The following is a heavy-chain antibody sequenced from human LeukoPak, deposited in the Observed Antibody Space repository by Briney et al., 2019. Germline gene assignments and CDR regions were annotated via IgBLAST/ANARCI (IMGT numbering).Heavy chain of an antibody. J-gene: IGHJ4*02. CDR1: GGSFSGYY. V-gene: IGHV4-34*01. D-gene: IGHD1-26*01. CDR2: INHSGST. Sequence: PSETLSLTCAVYGGSFSGYYWSWIRQPPGKGLEWIGEINHSGSTNYNPSLKSRVTISVDTSKYQFSLKLSSVTAADTAVYYCASVLGSGSYYDDFDYWGQGTLVTVSS. CDR3: ASVLGSGSYYDDFDY.